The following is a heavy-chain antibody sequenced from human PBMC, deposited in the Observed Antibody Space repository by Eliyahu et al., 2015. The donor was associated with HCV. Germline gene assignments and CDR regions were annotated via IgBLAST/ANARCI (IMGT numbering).Heavy chain of an antibody. J-gene: IGHJ4*02. CDR1: GYTFTGYY. Sequence: QVQLVQSGAEVKKPGASVKVSCKASGYTFTGYYMHWVRQAPGQGLEWMGWINPNSDGTNYAQKFQGRVTMTRDTSISTAYMELSRLRSDDAAVYYCARGLESGSYAPHDYWGQGTLVTVSS. CDR2: INPNSDGT. D-gene: IGHD1-26*01. CDR3: ARGLESGSYAPHDY. V-gene: IGHV1-2*02.